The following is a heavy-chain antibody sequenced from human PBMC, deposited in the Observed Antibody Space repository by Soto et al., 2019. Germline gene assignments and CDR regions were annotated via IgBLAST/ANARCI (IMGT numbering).Heavy chain of an antibody. D-gene: IGHD6-13*01. CDR3: ARGIAAAGNPYYYYYMDV. V-gene: IGHV4-59*01. CDR2: IYYSGST. J-gene: IGHJ6*03. CDR1: GGSISSYY. Sequence: ASXTLSLACTVSGGSISSYYWSWIRQPPVNGLEWIGYIYYSGSTNYNPSLKSRVTISVDTSKNQFSLKLSSVTAADTAVYYCARGIAAAGNPYYYYYMDVWGKGTTVTVSS.